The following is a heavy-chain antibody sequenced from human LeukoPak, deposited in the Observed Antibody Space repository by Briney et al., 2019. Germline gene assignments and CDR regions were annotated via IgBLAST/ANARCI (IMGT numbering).Heavy chain of an antibody. CDR1: GFTFSSYA. CDR2: ISYDGSNK. CDR3: ARSPPSSGWFPRDYDSSGYYDY. V-gene: IGHV3-30-3*01. J-gene: IGHJ4*02. D-gene: IGHD3-22*01. Sequence: GRSLRLSCAASGFTFSSYAMHWVRQAPGKGLEWVAVISYDGSNKYYADSVKGRFTISRDNSKNTLYLQMNSLRAEDTAVYYCARSPPSSGWFPRDYDSSGYYDYWGQGTLVTVSS.